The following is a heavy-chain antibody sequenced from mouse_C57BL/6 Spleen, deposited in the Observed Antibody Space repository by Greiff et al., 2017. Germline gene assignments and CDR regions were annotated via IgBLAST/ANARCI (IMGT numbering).Heavy chain of an antibody. Sequence: EVHLVESGGGLVQPGGSLSLSCAASGFTSTDYYMSWVRQPPGKALEWLGFIRNKANGYTTEYSASVKGRFTISRDNSQSILYLQMNALRAEDSATYYCARLYGNYVWYFDVWGTGTTVTVSS. D-gene: IGHD2-1*01. CDR2: IRNKANGYTT. CDR3: ARLYGNYVWYFDV. V-gene: IGHV7-3*01. J-gene: IGHJ1*03. CDR1: GFTSTDYY.